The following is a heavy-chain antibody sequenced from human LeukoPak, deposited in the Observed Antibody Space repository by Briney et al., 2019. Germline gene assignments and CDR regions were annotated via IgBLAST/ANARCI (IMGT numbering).Heavy chain of an antibody. J-gene: IGHJ2*01. CDR3: AKVFRRWELRDWHFDL. D-gene: IGHD1-26*01. CDR1: GLTFSSYG. V-gene: IGHV3-30*18. CDR2: ISYDGSDK. Sequence: GGSLRLSCAASGLTFSSYGMHWVRQAPGKGLEWVAVISYDGSDKYYAYSVKGRFTISRDNSKNTLFLQMNSLRAEDTAVCYCAKVFRRWELRDWHFDLWGRGTLVTVSP.